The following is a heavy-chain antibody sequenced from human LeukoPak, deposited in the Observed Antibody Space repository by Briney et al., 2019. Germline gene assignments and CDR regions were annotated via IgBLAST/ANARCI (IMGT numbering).Heavy chain of an antibody. Sequence: PGGSLRLSCAASGFTFSSYSMNWVRQAPGKGLEWVSSISSSSSYIYYADSVKGRFTITRDNAKNSLYLQMNSLRAEDTAVYYCAREVSEGFDFWGQGTLVAVSS. J-gene: IGHJ4*02. D-gene: IGHD3-22*01. CDR3: AREVSEGFDF. CDR1: GFTFSSYS. V-gene: IGHV3-21*01. CDR2: ISSSSSYI.